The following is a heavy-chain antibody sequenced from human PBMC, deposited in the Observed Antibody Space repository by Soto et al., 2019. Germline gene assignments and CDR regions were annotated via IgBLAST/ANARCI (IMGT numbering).Heavy chain of an antibody. J-gene: IGHJ5*02. CDR2: IIPIFGTA. D-gene: IGHD6-13*01. CDR1: GGTFSSYA. CDR3: ARCGGGAAAGSLYWFDP. V-gene: IGHV1-69*01. Sequence: VKVSCKASGGTFSSYAISWVRQAPGQGLEWMGGIIPIFGTANYAQKFQGRVTITADESTSTAYMELSSLRSEDTAVYYCARCGGGAAAGSLYWFDPWGQGTLVTVSS.